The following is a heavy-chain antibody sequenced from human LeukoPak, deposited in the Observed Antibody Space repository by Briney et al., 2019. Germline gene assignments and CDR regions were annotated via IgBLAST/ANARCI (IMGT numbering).Heavy chain of an antibody. CDR1: GGSFSGYY. CDR2: INHSGST. Sequence: SETLSLTCAVYGGSFSGYYWSWIRQPPGKGLEWIGEINHSGSTNYNPSLKSRVTISVDTSKNQSSLKLSPVTAADTAVYYCARARRDSSGYYFFDYWGQGTLVTVSS. CDR3: ARARRDSSGYYFFDY. J-gene: IGHJ4*02. V-gene: IGHV4-34*01. D-gene: IGHD3-22*01.